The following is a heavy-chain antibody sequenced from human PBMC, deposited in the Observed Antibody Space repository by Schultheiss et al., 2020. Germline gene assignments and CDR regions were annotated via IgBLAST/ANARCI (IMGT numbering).Heavy chain of an antibody. CDR3: ARVRYYDSSGYSNFDC. Sequence: SETLSLTCAVYGGSFSGYYWSWIRQPPGKGLEWIGEINHSGSTNYNPSLKSRVTISVDTSKNQFSLKLSSVTAADTAVYYCARVRYYDSSGYSNFDCWGQGTLVTVSS. V-gene: IGHV4-34*01. CDR2: INHSGST. CDR1: GGSFSGYY. J-gene: IGHJ4*02. D-gene: IGHD3-22*01.